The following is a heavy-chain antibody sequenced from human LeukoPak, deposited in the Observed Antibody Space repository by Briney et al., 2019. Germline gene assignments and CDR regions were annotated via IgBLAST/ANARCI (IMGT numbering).Heavy chain of an antibody. V-gene: IGHV4-38-2*02. CDR3: ARDGPTYYYHTSGYYFGY. CDR1: GYSISGGYY. D-gene: IGHD3-22*01. J-gene: IGHJ4*02. Sequence: SETLSLTCAVSGYSISGGYYWGWIRHPPGKWLEWIGIIYHTGSTYYNPSLKSRVTISIDTAKNQFSLKLSSVTPADTAVYYCARDGPTYYYHTSGYYFGYWGQGTLVTVSS. CDR2: IYHTGST.